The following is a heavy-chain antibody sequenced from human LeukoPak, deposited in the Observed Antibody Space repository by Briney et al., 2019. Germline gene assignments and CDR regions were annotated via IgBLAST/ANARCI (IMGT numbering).Heavy chain of an antibody. J-gene: IGHJ5*02. Sequence: NPSETLSLTCAVYGGSFSGYYWSWIRQPPGKGLEWIGEINHSGSTNYNPSLKSRVTISVDTSKNQFSLKPSSVTAADTAVYYCAREPYITMVQGDKVNWFDPWGQGTLVTVSS. CDR3: AREPYITMVQGDKVNWFDP. D-gene: IGHD3-10*01. CDR2: INHSGST. CDR1: GGSFSGYY. V-gene: IGHV4-34*01.